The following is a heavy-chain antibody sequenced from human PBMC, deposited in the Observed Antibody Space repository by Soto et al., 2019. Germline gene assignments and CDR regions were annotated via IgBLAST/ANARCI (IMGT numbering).Heavy chain of an antibody. V-gene: IGHV6-1*01. D-gene: IGHD5-12*01. CDR3: AKGDNLGPKTGYAFDP. CDR1: GDSVSSNTAS. CDR2: TYFRSKWYN. Sequence: SQPLSLTCAISGDSVSSNTASWNWIRQSPSRGLEWLGRTYFRSKWYNDYAVSVKSRIIINPDTSNNQFSLQLNSVTPEDTAVYFCAKGDNLGPKTGYAFDPWGQGIMVTVS. J-gene: IGHJ5*02.